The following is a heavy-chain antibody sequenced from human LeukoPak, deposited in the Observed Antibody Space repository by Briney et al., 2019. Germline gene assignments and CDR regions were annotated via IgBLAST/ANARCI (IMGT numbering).Heavy chain of an antibody. J-gene: IGHJ6*02. CDR2: IYYSGNT. D-gene: IGHD5-18*01. V-gene: IGHV4-39*01. CDR1: GGSISSTTFS. Sequence: SETLSLTCTVSGGSISSTTFSWGWIRQPPGKGLEWIGSIYYSGNTYYNPSLKSRLTISVDTSKNQFSLRLSSVTAADTAVYYCARSDTAMVRWDYYYGMDVWGQGTTVTVSS. CDR3: ARSDTAMVRWDYYYGMDV.